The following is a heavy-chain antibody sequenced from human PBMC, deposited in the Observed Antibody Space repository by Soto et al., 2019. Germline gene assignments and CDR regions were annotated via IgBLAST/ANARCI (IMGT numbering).Heavy chain of an antibody. CDR2: FNPSGSGP. D-gene: IGHD2-2*01. J-gene: IGHJ4*02. CDR3: AQFPAAKEEYLDY. CDR1: GFSFTCHY. Sequence: QVQLVQSGAEVKKPGASVKVSCQASGFSFTCHYIHWVRQPPGQGTEWMGVFNPSGSGPRDAQKFKGIAAINWAKTTNTGYKELRSQKSEESAVDYCAQFPAAKEEYLDYWGQGSLVTVSS. V-gene: IGHV1-46*01.